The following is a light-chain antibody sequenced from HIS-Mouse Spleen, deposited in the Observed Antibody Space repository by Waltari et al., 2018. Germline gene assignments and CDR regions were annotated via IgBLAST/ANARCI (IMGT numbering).Light chain of an antibody. CDR2: AAS. J-gene: IGKJ1*01. V-gene: IGKV1-9*01. CDR1: QGISSY. CDR3: QQLNSYPPT. Sequence: IQLTQSPSFLSASVGDRVTITCRASQGISSYLAWYQQKPGKDPKLLIYAASTLQSGVPSRFSGSGSGTEFTLTISSLQPEDFATYYCQQLNSYPPTFGQGTKVEIK.